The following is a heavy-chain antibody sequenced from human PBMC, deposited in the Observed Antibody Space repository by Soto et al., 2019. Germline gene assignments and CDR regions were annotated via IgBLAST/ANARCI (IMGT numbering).Heavy chain of an antibody. V-gene: IGHV3-23*01. CDR3: AKDLYGDYGATGED. J-gene: IGHJ4*02. Sequence: EVQLLESGGGSVRRGGSLRPSCTTSGLTLSSYTMTWVRQAPGKGLEWVSAIGGSTTGTYYADSVRGRFTNSRDNSKNTLYLQMNSLRAEDTAVYYCAKDLYGDYGATGEDWGQGTLVTVSS. CDR2: IGGSTTGT. D-gene: IGHD4-17*01. CDR1: GLTLSSYT.